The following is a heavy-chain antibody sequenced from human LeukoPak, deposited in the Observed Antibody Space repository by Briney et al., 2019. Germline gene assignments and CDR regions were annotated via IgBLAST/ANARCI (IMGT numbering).Heavy chain of an antibody. CDR2: ISLRGRT. CDR3: SRESGPYCPFGH. D-gene: IGHD1-26*01. CDR1: GGSITTTNF. V-gene: IGHV4-4*02. Sequence: SGTLSLTCGVSGGSITTTNFWSWVRQPPGGGLEWIGEISLRGRTQYNQSLKSRVNLSIDEFKNHLSLSLSSVSAVCTAVCIASRESGPYCPFGHWGQGTLVAVTS. J-gene: IGHJ5*02.